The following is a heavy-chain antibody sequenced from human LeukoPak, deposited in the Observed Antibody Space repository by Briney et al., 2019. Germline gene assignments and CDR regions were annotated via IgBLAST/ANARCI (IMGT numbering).Heavy chain of an antibody. CDR3: ARVEYSGYDYRGAFDI. V-gene: IGHV4-59*01. J-gene: IGHJ3*02. D-gene: IGHD5-12*01. CDR2: IYYSGST. Sequence: SETLSLTCTVSGGSISSYYWSWIRQPPGKGLEWIGYIYYSGSTNYNPSLKSRVTISVDTSKNQFSLKLSSVTAADTAVYYCARVEYSGYDYRGAFDIWGQGTMVTVSS. CDR1: GGSISSYY.